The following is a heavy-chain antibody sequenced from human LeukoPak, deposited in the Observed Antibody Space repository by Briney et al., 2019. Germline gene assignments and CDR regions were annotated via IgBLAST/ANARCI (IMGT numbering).Heavy chain of an antibody. J-gene: IGHJ5*02. D-gene: IGHD1-1*01. Sequence: PSETLSLTCTVSGGSISTYYWNWIRQPPGKGLEWIGYIYYNGSINYNPSLKSQVTISVDTSKNQFSLKLSSVTAADTAVYYCARGRYNWKFGWFDPWGQGTLVTVSS. CDR2: IYYNGSI. V-gene: IGHV4-59*01. CDR3: ARGRYNWKFGWFDP. CDR1: GGSISTYY.